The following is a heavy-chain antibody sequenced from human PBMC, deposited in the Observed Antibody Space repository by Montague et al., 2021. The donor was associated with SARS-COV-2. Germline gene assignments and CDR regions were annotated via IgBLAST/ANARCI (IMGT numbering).Heavy chain of an antibody. Sequence: SETLSLTCAVSSGSFNGYYYTWVCQHPREGLVWIGEINHHGGGSYNHTPNRRVTLSTEKSTNQFSFKLQSLTAAATAAYYCARGQVTISGVIIFIPAAGPLDVWGQGTLVTVSS. CDR1: SGSFNGYY. CDR3: ARGQVTISGVIIFIPAAGPLDV. V-gene: IGHV4-34*01. D-gene: IGHD3-3*01. J-gene: IGHJ3*01. CDR2: INHHGGG.